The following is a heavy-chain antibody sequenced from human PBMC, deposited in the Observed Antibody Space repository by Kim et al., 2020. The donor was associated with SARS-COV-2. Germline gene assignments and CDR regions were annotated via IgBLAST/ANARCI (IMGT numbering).Heavy chain of an antibody. Sequence: YSPSLKSRHTITKDTSKTQVVLTMTNMDPVDTATYYCAHRISSIAAPYFDYWGQGTLVTVSS. D-gene: IGHD6-6*01. V-gene: IGHV2-5*01. CDR3: AHRISSIAAPYFDY. J-gene: IGHJ4*02.